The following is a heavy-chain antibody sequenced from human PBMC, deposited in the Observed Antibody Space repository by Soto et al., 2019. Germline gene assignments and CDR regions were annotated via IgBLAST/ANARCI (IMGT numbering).Heavy chain of an antibody. J-gene: IGHJ4*02. V-gene: IGHV1-46*01. CDR3: ARVPHDYGDPYYFDY. CDR2: INPSGGST. Sequence: GASVKVSCKASGYTFTSYYMHWVRQAPGQGLEWMGIINPSGGSTSYAQKFQGRVTVTRDTSTSTVYMELSSLRSEDTAVYYCARVPHDYGDPYYFDYWGQGTLVTVSS. D-gene: IGHD4-17*01. CDR1: GYTFTSYY.